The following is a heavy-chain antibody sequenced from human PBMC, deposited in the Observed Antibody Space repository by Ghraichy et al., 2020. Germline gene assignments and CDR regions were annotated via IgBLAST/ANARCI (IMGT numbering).Heavy chain of an antibody. CDR1: GGSFSAYN. J-gene: IGHJ4*02. CDR3: ARFGATVTTLEFVY. V-gene: IGHV4-34*12. Sequence: SETLSLTCAVYGGSFSAYNWNWIRQAPGKGLEWIGEIIHSGTSNYNPSLKSRVTISADTSKRQVSLKLSSVTAADTAIYYCARFGATVTTLEFVYWGQGTLVTVSS. CDR2: IIHSGTS. D-gene: IGHD4-17*01.